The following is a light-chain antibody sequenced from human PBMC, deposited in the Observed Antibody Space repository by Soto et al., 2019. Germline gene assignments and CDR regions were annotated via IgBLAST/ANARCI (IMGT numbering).Light chain of an antibody. CDR3: QQRNSYPIT. CDR1: QSIDVW. CDR2: RAS. J-gene: IGKJ5*01. Sequence: DIQMTQSPSTLSASVGDRVNITCRASQSIDVWLAWYQMKPGKAPKLLVSRASDLQTGVPSRFSGSGSGTEFTLTISSLQPEDFATYYCQQRNSYPITFGQGTRLEIK. V-gene: IGKV1-5*03.